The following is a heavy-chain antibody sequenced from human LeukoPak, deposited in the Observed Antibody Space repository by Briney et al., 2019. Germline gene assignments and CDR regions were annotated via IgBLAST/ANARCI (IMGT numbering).Heavy chain of an antibody. D-gene: IGHD3-10*01. CDR1: GFSFSNYW. CDR3: ARDHYYGSGSHYNR. Sequence: PGGSLRLSCAASGFSFSNYWMHWVRQAPGKGLVWVSRINSDGSSTTYADSVKGRFTISRDNAKNSLYLQMNSLRPEDTAVYYCARDHYYGSGSHYNRWGQGTLVTVSS. J-gene: IGHJ4*02. CDR2: INSDGSST. V-gene: IGHV3-74*01.